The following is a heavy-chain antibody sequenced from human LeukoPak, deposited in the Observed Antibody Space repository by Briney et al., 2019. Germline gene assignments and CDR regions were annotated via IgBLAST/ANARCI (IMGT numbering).Heavy chain of an antibody. J-gene: IGHJ4*02. CDR2: ISDDGRDK. CDR1: GFTFRSHG. D-gene: IGHD4/OR15-4a*01. V-gene: IGHV3-30*02. Sequence: PGGSLRLSCAASGFTFRSHGIHWVRQAPGKGLEWVTYISDDGRDKWYADSVKGRLTISRDNSKNTLSLQMNSLRPEDTAVYYCAKDKDYGWDYWGQGTLVTVSS. CDR3: AKDKDYGWDY.